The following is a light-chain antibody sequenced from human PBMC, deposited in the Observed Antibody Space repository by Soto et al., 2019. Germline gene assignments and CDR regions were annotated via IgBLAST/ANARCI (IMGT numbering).Light chain of an antibody. V-gene: IGKV3-15*01. CDR2: GAS. J-gene: IGKJ2*01. CDR3: QQYNNWPPT. Sequence: EIVMTQSPATLSVSPGERATLSCRASQSVSSNLAWYQQKPGQAPRLLIYGASTRATGIPARFSGSGSGTEFTLTISSLQSEDFAVYYWQQYNNWPPTCGQGNKLEIK. CDR1: QSVSSN.